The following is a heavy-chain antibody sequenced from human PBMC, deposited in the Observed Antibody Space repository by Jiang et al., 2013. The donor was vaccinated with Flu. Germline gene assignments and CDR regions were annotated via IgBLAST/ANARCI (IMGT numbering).Heavy chain of an antibody. V-gene: IGHV3-30-3*01. Sequence: VQLLESGGGVVQPGRSLRLSCAASGFTFSSYAMHWVRQAPGKGLEWVAVISYDGSNKYYADSVKGRFTISRDNSKNTLYLQMNSLRAEDTAVYYCAGDYYDSSYDWYFDLWGRGTLVTVSS. J-gene: IGHJ2*01. CDR3: AGDYYDSSYDWYFDL. D-gene: IGHD3-22*01. CDR2: ISYDGSNK. CDR1: GFTFSSYA.